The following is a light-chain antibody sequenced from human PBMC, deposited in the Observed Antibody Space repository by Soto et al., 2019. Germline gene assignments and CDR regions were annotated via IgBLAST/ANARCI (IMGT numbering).Light chain of an antibody. J-gene: IGKJ1*01. Sequence: EIVLTQSPGTLSLSPGERATLSCRASQSVSSNLAWYQQKPGQAPRLLIYDAFKRATGIPDRFSGSGSGTDFTLTISRLEPEDFAVYYCQQYGSSGTFGQGTKVDIK. CDR3: QQYGSSGT. V-gene: IGKV3-20*01. CDR1: QSVSSN. CDR2: DAF.